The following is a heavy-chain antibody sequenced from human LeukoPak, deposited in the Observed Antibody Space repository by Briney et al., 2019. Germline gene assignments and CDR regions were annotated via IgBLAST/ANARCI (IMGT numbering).Heavy chain of an antibody. D-gene: IGHD4-23*01. Sequence: GGSLRLSCAASGFTFSSYGMHWVRQAPGKGLEWVAVISYDGSNKYYADSVKGRFTISRDNSKNTLYMQMNSLRAEDTAVYYCAKDYGGNSNFDYWGQGTLVTVSS. J-gene: IGHJ4*02. CDR1: GFTFSSYG. CDR2: ISYDGSNK. V-gene: IGHV3-30*18. CDR3: AKDYGGNSNFDY.